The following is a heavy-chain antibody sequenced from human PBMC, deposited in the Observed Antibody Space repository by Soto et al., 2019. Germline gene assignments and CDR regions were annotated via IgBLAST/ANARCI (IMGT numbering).Heavy chain of an antibody. Sequence: QVQLVESGGGVVQPGRSLRLSCAASGFTFSSYGMHWVRQAPGKGLEWVAVISYDGSNKYYADSVKGRFTISRDNSKNTLYLQMNSLRAEDTAVYYCAKDGPSGSWDYYYYMDVWGKGTTVTVSS. J-gene: IGHJ6*03. CDR2: ISYDGSNK. D-gene: IGHD6-13*01. V-gene: IGHV3-30*18. CDR3: AKDGPSGSWDYYYYMDV. CDR1: GFTFSSYG.